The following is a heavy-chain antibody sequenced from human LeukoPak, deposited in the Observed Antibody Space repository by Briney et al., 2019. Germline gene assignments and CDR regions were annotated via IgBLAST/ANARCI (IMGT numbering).Heavy chain of an antibody. CDR1: GFTFSTYV. V-gene: IGHV3-23*01. Sequence: PGGSLRLSCAASGFTFSTYVMNWVRQALEKGLEWVSTISDSGGSTYYANSVKGRFTISRDNSKSTLYLQMNSVRAEDTAVYYCGRYYVMDVWGQGTSVTVSS. CDR2: ISDSGGST. J-gene: IGHJ6*02. CDR3: GRYYVMDV.